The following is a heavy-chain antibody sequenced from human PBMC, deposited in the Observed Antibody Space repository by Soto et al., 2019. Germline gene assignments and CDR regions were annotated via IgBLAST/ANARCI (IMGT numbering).Heavy chain of an antibody. Sequence: PGGSLRLSCAASGFTFSSYSMNWVRQAPGKGLEWVSSISSSSSYIYYADSVKGRFTISRDNAKNSLYLQMNSLRAEDTAVYYCARGPPGYCSGGSCYEYAFDIWGQGTMVTVSS. CDR3: ARGPPGYCSGGSCYEYAFDI. D-gene: IGHD2-15*01. CDR1: GFTFSSYS. J-gene: IGHJ3*02. CDR2: ISSSSSYI. V-gene: IGHV3-21*01.